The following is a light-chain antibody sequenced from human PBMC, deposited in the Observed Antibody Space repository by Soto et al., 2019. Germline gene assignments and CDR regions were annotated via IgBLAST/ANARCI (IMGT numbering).Light chain of an antibody. J-gene: IGKJ2*01. CDR2: GAS. CDR1: QSVSSSY. CDR3: QQYGY. Sequence: EIVLTQSPGTLSLSPGERATLSCRASQSVSSSYLAWYQQKPCQAPSLLIYGASSRATGIPDRFSGSGSGTDFTLTISRLEPEDFAVYYCQQYGYFGQGTKLEIK. V-gene: IGKV3-20*01.